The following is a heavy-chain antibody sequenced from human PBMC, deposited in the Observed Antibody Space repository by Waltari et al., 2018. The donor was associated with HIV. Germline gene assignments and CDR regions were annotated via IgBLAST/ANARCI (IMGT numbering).Heavy chain of an antibody. J-gene: IGHJ5*02. CDR2: TYYRSRWYN. CDR3: VRGGQWLNWFGP. Sequence: QGQLQPSGPGLVKPSQTLSPTCVISGDSVSSNSAAWNWIRQSPSRGLEWLGRTYYRSRWYNEYAVSVKSRITINQDTSKNQFSLQLKSVTPEDTAVYYCVRGGQWLNWFGPWGPGTLVTVSS. D-gene: IGHD6-19*01. CDR1: GDSVSSNSAA. V-gene: IGHV6-1*01.